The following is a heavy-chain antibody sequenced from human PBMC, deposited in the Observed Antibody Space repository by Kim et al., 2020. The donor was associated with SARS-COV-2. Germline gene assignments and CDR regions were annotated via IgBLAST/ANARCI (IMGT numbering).Heavy chain of an antibody. CDR1: GFTFSSYA. J-gene: IGHJ5*02. CDR2: ISGSGGST. D-gene: IGHD3-3*01. V-gene: IGHV3-23*01. Sequence: GGSLRLSCAASGFTFSSYAMSWVRQAPGKGLEWVSAISGSGGSTYYADSVKGRFTISRDNSKNTLYLQMNSLRAEDTAVYYCAKTELYYDFWSGYLNWFDPWGQGTLVTVSS. CDR3: AKTELYYDFWSGYLNWFDP.